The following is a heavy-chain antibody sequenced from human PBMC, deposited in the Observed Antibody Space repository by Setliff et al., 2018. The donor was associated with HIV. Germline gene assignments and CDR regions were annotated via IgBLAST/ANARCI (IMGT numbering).Heavy chain of an antibody. CDR3: ARRVNYYASAFDY. D-gene: IGHD3-10*01. J-gene: IGHJ4*02. CDR1: GYTFTSYG. Sequence: ASVKVSCKASGYTFTSYGISWVRQAPGQGLEWMGWISPATDKTNYAQKLQGRLTMTTDTSTSTAYMDLRSLRSDDTAVYYCARRVNYYASAFDYWGQGTLVTVSS. CDR2: ISPATDKT. V-gene: IGHV1-18*01.